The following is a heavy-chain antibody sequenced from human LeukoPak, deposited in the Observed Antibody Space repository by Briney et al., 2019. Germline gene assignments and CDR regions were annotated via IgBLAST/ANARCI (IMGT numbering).Heavy chain of an antibody. Sequence: ASVKVSCKASGYTFTSYDINWVRQATGQGLEWMGWISAYNGNTNYAQKLQGRVTMTTDTSTSTAYMELRSLRSDDTAVYYCARDGGYYYDSSGYYWGQGTLVTVSS. CDR1: GYTFTSYD. J-gene: IGHJ4*02. CDR3: ARDGGYYYDSSGYY. V-gene: IGHV1-18*01. D-gene: IGHD3-22*01. CDR2: ISAYNGNT.